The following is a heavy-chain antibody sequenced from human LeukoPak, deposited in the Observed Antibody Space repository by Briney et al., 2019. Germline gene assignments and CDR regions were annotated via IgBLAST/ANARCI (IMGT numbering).Heavy chain of an antibody. CDR1: GYNFNTFW. Sequence: GESLKISCRGSGYNFNTFWIGWVRQMPGKGLEWMGRIDPSDSYTNYSPSFQGHVTISADKSISTAYLQWSSLKASDTAMYYCARLKTMWFDPWGQGTLVTVSS. CDR3: ARLKTMWFDP. CDR2: IDPSDSYT. D-gene: IGHD1-14*01. J-gene: IGHJ5*02. V-gene: IGHV5-10-1*01.